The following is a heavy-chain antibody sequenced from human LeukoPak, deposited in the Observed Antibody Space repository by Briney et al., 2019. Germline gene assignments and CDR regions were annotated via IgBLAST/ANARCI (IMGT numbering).Heavy chain of an antibody. CDR3: ARVASSRRGGYYYYYMDA. J-gene: IGHJ6*03. Sequence: SETLSLTCTVSGGSLSNYYWTWIRQPPGRGLEWIGYIFYSGSTNYNPSFKSRVTISVDTSKNQCSLRLSSVTAADTAVYYCARVASSRRGGYYYYYMDAWGKGTTVTVSS. CDR2: IFYSGST. CDR1: GGSLSNYY. D-gene: IGHD6-6*01. V-gene: IGHV4-59*01.